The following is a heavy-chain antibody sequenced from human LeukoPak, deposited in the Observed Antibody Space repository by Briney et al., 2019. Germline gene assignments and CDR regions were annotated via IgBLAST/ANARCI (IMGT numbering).Heavy chain of an antibody. CDR2: ISGSGGST. J-gene: IGHJ3*02. CDR1: GFTFSSFD. D-gene: IGHD4-17*01. V-gene: IGHV3-23*01. CDR3: AKDHYGDYFSTGAFDI. Sequence: GGSLRLSCAASGFTFSSFDMSWVRQAPGEGLEWVSAISGSGGSTYNADSVKGRFAISRDNSKNTMYLQMNSLRAEDTAVYYCAKDHYGDYFSTGAFDIWGQGTTVIVSS.